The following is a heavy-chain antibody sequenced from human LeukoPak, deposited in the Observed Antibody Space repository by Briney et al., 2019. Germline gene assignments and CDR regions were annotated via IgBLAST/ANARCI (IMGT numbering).Heavy chain of an antibody. V-gene: IGHV1-18*01. J-gene: IGHJ3*02. CDR3: ARERHVFSRWELKSGAFDI. CDR1: GYTFTSYG. Sequence: GASVKVSCKASGYTFTSYGISWMRQAPGQGLEWMGWISAYNGNTNYAQKLQGRVTMTTDTSTSTAYMELRSLRSDDTAVYYCARERHVFSRWELKSGAFDIWGQGTMVTVSS. CDR2: ISAYNGNT. D-gene: IGHD1-26*01.